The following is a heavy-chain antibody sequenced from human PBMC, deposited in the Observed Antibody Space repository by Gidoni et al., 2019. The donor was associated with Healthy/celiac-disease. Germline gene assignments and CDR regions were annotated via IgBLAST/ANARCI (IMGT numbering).Heavy chain of an antibody. D-gene: IGHD2-15*01. V-gene: IGHV4-31*03. CDR2: IYYSGST. CDR3: ARGEGVVTHFDY. Sequence: QVQLQESGPGLVKPSQTLSLTCTFSGGPISSGGYYWSWIRQHPGKGLGWIGYIYYSGSTYYNPYLKSRVTISVDASKNQFSLRLSSVAAADTAVYYCARGEGVVTHFDYWGQGTLVTVSS. J-gene: IGHJ4*02. CDR1: GGPISSGGYY.